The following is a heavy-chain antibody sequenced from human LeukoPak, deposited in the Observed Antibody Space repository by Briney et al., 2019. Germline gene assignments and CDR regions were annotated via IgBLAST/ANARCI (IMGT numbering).Heavy chain of an antibody. Sequence: SETLSLTCAVYGGSFSGYYWSWIRQPPGKGLEWIGEINHSGSTNYNPSLKSRVTISVDTSKNRFSLKLSSVTAADTAVYYCARGRFLEWLLSRRGGVGAAYYFDYWGQGTLVTVSS. V-gene: IGHV4-34*01. CDR2: INHSGST. J-gene: IGHJ4*02. CDR3: ARGRFLEWLLSRRGGVGAAYYFDY. D-gene: IGHD3-3*01. CDR1: GGSFSGYY.